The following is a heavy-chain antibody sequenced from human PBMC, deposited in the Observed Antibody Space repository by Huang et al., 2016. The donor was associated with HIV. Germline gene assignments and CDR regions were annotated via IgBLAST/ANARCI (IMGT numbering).Heavy chain of an antibody. CDR2: IYYSGST. CDR3: ARQREGPVAHYAGWGSNLDYMDV. J-gene: IGHJ6*03. Sequence: QLQLQESGPGLVKPSETLSLTCTVSGGSITRTAYHWGWIRPTPGRGLGWIGSIYYSGSTYYNPALRRRVTIAADTSKNQFSLKLTSVTAADTAVYYCARQREGPVAHYAGWGSNLDYMDVWGKGTTVIVSS. V-gene: IGHV4-39*01. CDR1: GGSITRTAYH. D-gene: IGHD3-10*01.